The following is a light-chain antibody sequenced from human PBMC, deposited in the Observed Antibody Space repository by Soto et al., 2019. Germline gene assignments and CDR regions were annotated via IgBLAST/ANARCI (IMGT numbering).Light chain of an antibody. V-gene: IGLV1-44*01. CDR1: SSNVGGNS. Sequence: QSLLTQPPSASGTPGQRVTISCSGSSSNVGGNSVNWYQQLPGAAPKLLIYSINQRPSGVPDRFSGSKSGTSASLAISGLQSEDEADYHCAAWDDSLRGLVFGGGTQLTVL. CDR3: AAWDDSLRGLV. CDR2: SIN. J-gene: IGLJ2*01.